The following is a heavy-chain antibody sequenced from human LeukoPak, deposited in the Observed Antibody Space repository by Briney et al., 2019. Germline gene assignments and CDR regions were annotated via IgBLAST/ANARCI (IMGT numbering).Heavy chain of an antibody. J-gene: IGHJ4*02. V-gene: IGHV3-33*06. CDR1: GFTFNSSSYW. CDR3: AKAPSGTPYQFDY. D-gene: IGHD3-10*01. Sequence: PGGSLRLSCAVSGFTFNSSSYWMHWVRQAPGKGLEWVAVIWYDGSNKYYADSVKGRFTISRDNSKNMLYLQMNSLRAEDTAVYYCAKAPSGTPYQFDYWGQGTLVTVSS. CDR2: IWYDGSNK.